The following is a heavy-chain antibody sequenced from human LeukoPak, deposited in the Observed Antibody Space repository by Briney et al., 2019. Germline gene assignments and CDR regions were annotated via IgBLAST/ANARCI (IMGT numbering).Heavy chain of an antibody. Sequence: SETLSLTCTVYGGSITSSIYYWGWIRQPPGKGLELIGHVYYTGSAYFNPSLKSRVTMSVDTSKNQFSLNLSSVTAADTAVYYCARLRGVAWEYFDYWGQGTLVTVSS. CDR3: ARLRGVAWEYFDY. J-gene: IGHJ4*02. CDR1: GGSITSSIYY. CDR2: VYYTGSA. D-gene: IGHD2-15*01. V-gene: IGHV4-39*01.